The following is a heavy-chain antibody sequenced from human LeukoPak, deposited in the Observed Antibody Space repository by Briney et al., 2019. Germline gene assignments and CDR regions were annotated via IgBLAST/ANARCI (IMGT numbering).Heavy chain of an antibody. J-gene: IGHJ4*02. V-gene: IGHV1-46*01. Sequence: ASVKVSCKASGYIFTSYYMHWVRQAPGQGLEWMGIINPSGGSTSYAQKFQGRVTMTRDMSTSTVYMELSSLRSEDTAVYYCARDLSLITGTTYFDYWGQGTLVTVSS. CDR1: GYIFTSYY. CDR3: ARDLSLITGTTYFDY. CDR2: INPSGGST. D-gene: IGHD1-7*01.